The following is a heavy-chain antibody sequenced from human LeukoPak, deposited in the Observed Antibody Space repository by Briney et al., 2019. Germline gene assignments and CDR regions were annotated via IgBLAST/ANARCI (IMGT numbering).Heavy chain of an antibody. Sequence: GGSLRLSCAASGFTFSRYWMHWVRQVPGKGLVWVSRIISDGSSTRYADSVKGRFTISRDNAKNTLYLQMNSLRAEDTAVYYCARAGYCSSTICGAFDIWGQGTMVTVSS. V-gene: IGHV3-74*01. CDR2: IISDGSST. D-gene: IGHD2-2*01. CDR3: ARAGYCSSTICGAFDI. CDR1: GFTFSRYW. J-gene: IGHJ3*02.